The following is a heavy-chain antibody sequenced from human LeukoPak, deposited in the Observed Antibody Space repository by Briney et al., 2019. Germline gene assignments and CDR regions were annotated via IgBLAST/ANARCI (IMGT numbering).Heavy chain of an antibody. Sequence: PGGSLRLSCAASGFTFNTYAMNWARQAPGKGLEWVSSMTTISTLMYYAASVKGRFTVSRDNAKNSLYLQMNSLRAEDTAVYYCTRARVVTVPGTADYYFYMDVWGRGTTVTVSS. J-gene: IGHJ6*03. D-gene: IGHD6-19*01. V-gene: IGHV3-21*01. CDR3: TRARVVTVPGTADYYFYMDV. CDR1: GFTFNTYA. CDR2: MTTISTLM.